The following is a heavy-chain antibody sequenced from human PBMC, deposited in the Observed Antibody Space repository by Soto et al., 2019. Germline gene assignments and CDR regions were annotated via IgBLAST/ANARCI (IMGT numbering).Heavy chain of an antibody. CDR3: ASSLWFGELYMDV. V-gene: IGHV3-33*01. CDR2: IWYDGSNK. J-gene: IGHJ6*02. Sequence: LRLSCAASGFTFSSYGMHWVRQAPGKGLEWVAVIWYDGSNKYYADSVKGRFTISRDNSKNTLYLQMNSLRAEDTAVYYCASSLWFGELYMDVWGQGTTVTVSS. D-gene: IGHD3-10*01. CDR1: GFTFSSYG.